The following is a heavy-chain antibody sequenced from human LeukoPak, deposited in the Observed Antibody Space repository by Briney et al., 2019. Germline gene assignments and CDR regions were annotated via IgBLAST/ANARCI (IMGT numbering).Heavy chain of an antibody. D-gene: IGHD3-22*01. CDR3: ARRGGYSYYYDSSGYYDY. J-gene: IGHJ4*02. Sequence: SETLSLTCTVSGYSISSGYFWGWIRQPPGKGLEWIGTIHHSGSTYYNASLESRVTISVDTSKNQFSLKLSSVTAADTAVYYCARRGGYSYYYDSSGYYDYWGQGTLVTVSS. CDR1: GYSISSGYF. V-gene: IGHV4-38-2*02. CDR2: IHHSGST.